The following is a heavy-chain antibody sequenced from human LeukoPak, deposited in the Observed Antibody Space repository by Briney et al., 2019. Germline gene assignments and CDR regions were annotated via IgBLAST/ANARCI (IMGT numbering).Heavy chain of an antibody. CDR1: GGSISSSSYY. Sequence: PAETLSLTCTVSGGSISSSSYYWGWIRQPPGKGLEWIGSIYYSGSTYYNPSLKSRVTISVDTSKNQFSLKLSSVTAADTAVYYCARGAAYYGSGSFYYMDVWGKGTTVTISS. V-gene: IGHV4-39*01. J-gene: IGHJ6*03. D-gene: IGHD3-10*01. CDR2: IYYSGST. CDR3: ARGAAYYGSGSFYYMDV.